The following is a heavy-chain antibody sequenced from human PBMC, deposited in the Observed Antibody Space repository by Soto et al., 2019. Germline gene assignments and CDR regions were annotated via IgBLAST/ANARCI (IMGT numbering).Heavy chain of an antibody. D-gene: IGHD6-19*01. V-gene: IGHV1-18*01. CDR2: INAYNGNT. CDR1: GYTFTRYG. CDR3: ARDSARVAGNLYYGMGV. J-gene: IGHJ6*02. Sequence: GXSGKVSCKASGYTFTRYGVSWVRQAPGQGLEWMGRINAYNGNTKYSQKLQGRVTITRDTSASTAYMELSSLRSEDTAVYYCARDSARVAGNLYYGMGVWGQGTTVTVSS.